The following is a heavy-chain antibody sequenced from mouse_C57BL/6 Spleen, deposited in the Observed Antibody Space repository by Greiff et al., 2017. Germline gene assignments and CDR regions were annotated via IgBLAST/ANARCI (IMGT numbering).Heavy chain of an antibody. D-gene: IGHD1-2*01. V-gene: IGHV1-82*01. J-gene: IGHJ1*03. CDR1: GYAFSSSW. CDR2: IYPGDGDT. CDR3: AGITDWYFDV. Sequence: VKLQESGPELVKPGASVKISCKASGYAFSSSWLNWVKQRPGKGLEWIGRIYPGDGDTNYNGKFKGKATLTADKSSSTAYMQLSSLTSEDSAVYFCAGITDWYFDVWGTGTTVTVSS.